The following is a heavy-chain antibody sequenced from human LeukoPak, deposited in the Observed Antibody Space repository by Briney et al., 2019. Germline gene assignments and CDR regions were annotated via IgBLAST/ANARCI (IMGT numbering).Heavy chain of an antibody. D-gene: IGHD6-13*01. CDR2: IYYSGST. J-gene: IGHJ4*02. V-gene: IGHV4-59*08. CDR1: GGSISSYY. CDR3: ARGKYSSSLDY. Sequence: SETLSLTCTVSGGSISSYYWSWIRQPPGKGLEWIGYIYYSGSTNYNPSLKSRVTISVATSKNQFSLKLSSVTAADTAVYYCARGKYSSSLDYWGQGTLVTVSS.